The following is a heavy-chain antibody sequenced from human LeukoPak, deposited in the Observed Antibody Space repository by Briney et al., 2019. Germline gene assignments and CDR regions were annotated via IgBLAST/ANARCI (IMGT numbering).Heavy chain of an antibody. D-gene: IGHD4/OR15-4a*01. V-gene: IGHV1-2*02. CDR1: GYTFTGYY. CDR2: INPNSGGT. J-gene: IGHJ6*02. Sequence: ASVKVSCKASGYTFTGYYMHWVRQAPGQGLEWMGWINPNSGGTNYAQEFQGRVTMTRDTSISTAYMELSRLRSDDTAVYYCARVLTSAYDYYYGMDVWGQGTTVTVSS. CDR3: ARVLTSAYDYYYGMDV.